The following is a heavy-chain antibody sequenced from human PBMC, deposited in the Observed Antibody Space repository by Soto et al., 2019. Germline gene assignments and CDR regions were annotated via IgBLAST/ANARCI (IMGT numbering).Heavy chain of an antibody. CDR3: AREKRAVAGRGAFDP. Sequence: GESLKISCKGSGYSFTSYWIGWVRQMPGKGLEWMGIIYPGDSDTRYSPSFQGQVTISADKSISTAYLQWSSLKASDTAMYYCAREKRAVAGRGAFDPWGQGTLVTVS. J-gene: IGHJ5*02. CDR2: IYPGDSDT. D-gene: IGHD6-19*01. CDR1: GYSFTSYW. V-gene: IGHV5-51*01.